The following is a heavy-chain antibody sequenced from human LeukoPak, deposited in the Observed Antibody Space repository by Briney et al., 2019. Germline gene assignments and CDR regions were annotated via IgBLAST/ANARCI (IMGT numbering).Heavy chain of an antibody. CDR3: ASGSYVRYFDY. J-gene: IGHJ4*02. Sequence: SVKVSCKASGGTFSSYAISLVRQAPGQGLEWMGRIIPIFGTANYAQKFQGRVTITTDEPASTAYMELSSLRSEDTAVYYCASGSYVRYFDYWGLGTLVTVSS. D-gene: IGHD1-26*01. V-gene: IGHV1-69*05. CDR2: IIPIFGTA. CDR1: GGTFSSYA.